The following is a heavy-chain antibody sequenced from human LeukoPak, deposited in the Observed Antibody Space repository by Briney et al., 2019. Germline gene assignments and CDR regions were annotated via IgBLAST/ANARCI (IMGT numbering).Heavy chain of an antibody. CDR1: GFTFSSYA. CDR2: ISYDGSNK. D-gene: IGHD1-14*01. J-gene: IGHJ4*02. V-gene: IGHV3-30-3*01. CDR3: ARDGYRDQYYFDY. Sequence: GGSLRLSCAASGFTFSSYAMHWVRQAPGKGLEWVAVISYDGSNKYYADSVKGRFTISRDNSKNTLYLQMNSLRAEDTAVYYCARDGYRDQYYFDYWGQGTLVTVSS.